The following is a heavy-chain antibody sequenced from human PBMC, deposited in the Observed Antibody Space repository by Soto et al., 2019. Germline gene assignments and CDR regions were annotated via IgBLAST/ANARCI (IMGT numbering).Heavy chain of an antibody. Sequence: EVQLVESGGGLVKPAGSLSLSCAASGFTFSNAWMNWVRQAPRKGLEWVGRIKSKTDGGTTDYAAPVKGRFTISRDDSKNTLYLQMNSLKTEDTAVYYSIVRYPYYFDYWGQGTLVTVSS. CDR3: IVRYPYYFDY. D-gene: IGHD2-21*01. J-gene: IGHJ4*02. CDR1: GFTFSNAW. CDR2: IKSKTDGGTT. V-gene: IGHV3-15*07.